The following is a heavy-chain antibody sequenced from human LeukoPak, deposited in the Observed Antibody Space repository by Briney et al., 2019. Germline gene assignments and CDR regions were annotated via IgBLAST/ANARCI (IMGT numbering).Heavy chain of an antibody. J-gene: IGHJ4*02. CDR3: AKAPKGVTPI. CDR1: GFSFSSYC. Sequence: QPGGSLTLSCAASGFSFSSYCMNWVRQAPGKGLEWVSYISSSSGTIYYADSVKGRFTISRDNAKNSLYLQMNSLRAEDTAVYYCAKAPKGVTPIWGQGTLVTVSS. V-gene: IGHV3-48*01. CDR2: ISSSSGTI. D-gene: IGHD3-10*01.